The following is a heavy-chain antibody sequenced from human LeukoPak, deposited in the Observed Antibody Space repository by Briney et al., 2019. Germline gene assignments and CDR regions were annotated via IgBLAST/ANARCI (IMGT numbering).Heavy chain of an antibody. Sequence: GGSLRLSCAAPGFTFRSYWIHWVRQAPGKGLVWVGRIDNDGSDTIYADSVRGRFTVSRDNAKNTLYLQMNSLRAEDTAVYFCARGGFSHGFDVWGQGTVVTVSS. V-gene: IGHV3-74*01. D-gene: IGHD5-12*01. CDR1: GFTFRSYW. J-gene: IGHJ3*01. CDR3: ARGGFSHGFDV. CDR2: IDNDGSDT.